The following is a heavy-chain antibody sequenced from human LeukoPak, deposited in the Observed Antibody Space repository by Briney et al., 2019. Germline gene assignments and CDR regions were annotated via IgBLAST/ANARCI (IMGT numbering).Heavy chain of an antibody. V-gene: IGHV4-61*05. CDR1: GVSISSSSYY. Sequence: PSETLSLTCTVSGVSISSSSYYWGWIRQPPGKGLEWIVYISHSGTTNYNPSLKSRLTISLDTSKNQLSLRLSSVTAADTAVYYCARGGYSYDYWGQGTLVTVSS. D-gene: IGHD5-18*01. J-gene: IGHJ4*02. CDR2: ISHSGTT. CDR3: ARGGYSYDY.